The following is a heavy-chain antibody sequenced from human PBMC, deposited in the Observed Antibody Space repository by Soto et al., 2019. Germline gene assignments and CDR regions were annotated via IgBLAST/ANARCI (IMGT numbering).Heavy chain of an antibody. J-gene: IGHJ6*02. CDR2: IIPKFGTA. V-gene: IGHV1-69*01. CDR3: ARPVLMDTGVRYYYGMDV. D-gene: IGHD5-18*01. CDR1: GGTFSSYA. Sequence: QVQLVQSGAEVKKAGSSVKVSCKASGGTFSSYAMNWVRQAPGQGLEWMGGIIPKFGTADYAQKFQARVTITADESTSTAYMELSSLTSEDTAVYYCARPVLMDTGVRYYYGMDVWGQGTTVTVSS.